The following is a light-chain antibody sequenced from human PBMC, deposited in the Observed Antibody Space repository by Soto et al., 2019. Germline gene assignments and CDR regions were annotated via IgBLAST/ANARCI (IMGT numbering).Light chain of an antibody. CDR3: QQYRGPWT. V-gene: IGKV1-5*03. CDR1: QSISTY. J-gene: IGKJ1*01. Sequence: DFQMTQSPSTLSASVGDRVTITCRASQSISTYLAWYQEQSGKAPTLLIYEASTFEVGAPSRFRGSGFGTEFALTISTLQPDDVGTYYCQQYRGPWTFGQGTMVEIK. CDR2: EAS.